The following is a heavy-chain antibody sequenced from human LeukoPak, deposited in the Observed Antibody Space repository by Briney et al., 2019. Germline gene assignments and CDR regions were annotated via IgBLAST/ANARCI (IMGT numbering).Heavy chain of an antibody. Sequence: PGGSLRLSCAASGFTFSSYGMHWVRQAPGKGLEWVAVISYDGSNKYYADSVKGRFTISRDNSKNTLYLQMNSLRAEDTAVYYCAKNFGDYDYYGMDVWGQGTTVTVSS. D-gene: IGHD3-10*01. CDR3: AKNFGDYDYYGMDV. CDR2: ISYDGSNK. V-gene: IGHV3-30*18. J-gene: IGHJ6*02. CDR1: GFTFSSYG.